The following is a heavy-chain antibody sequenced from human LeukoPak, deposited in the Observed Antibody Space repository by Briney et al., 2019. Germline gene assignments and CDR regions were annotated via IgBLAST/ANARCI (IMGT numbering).Heavy chain of an antibody. Sequence: GESLKISRKGSGYTFTSYGISWVRQAPGQGLEWMGWISAYNGNTNYAQKLQGRVTMTTDTSTSTAYMELRSLRSDDTAVYYCARDRGVLRYFDWGQGTLVTVSS. J-gene: IGHJ4*02. V-gene: IGHV1-18*01. D-gene: IGHD3-9*01. CDR2: ISAYNGNT. CDR1: GYTFTSYG. CDR3: ARDRGVLRYFD.